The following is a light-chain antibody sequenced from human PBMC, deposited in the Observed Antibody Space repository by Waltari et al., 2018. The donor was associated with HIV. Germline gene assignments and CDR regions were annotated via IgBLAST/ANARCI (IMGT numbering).Light chain of an antibody. Sequence: YVLPQSPSLSVSPGQTARISCASAAVPVKYSFWYQQKTGHAPLLLIYKDVERPSGVPERFSASTSGTTVILTINGVQAEDEADYYCQSTDSGGTRVVFGGGTRLTVL. V-gene: IGLV3-25*03. CDR3: QSTDSGGTRVV. J-gene: IGLJ2*01. CDR2: KDV. CDR1: AVPVKY.